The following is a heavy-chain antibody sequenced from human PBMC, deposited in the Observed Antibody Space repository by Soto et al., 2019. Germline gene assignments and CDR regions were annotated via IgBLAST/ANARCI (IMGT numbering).Heavy chain of an antibody. J-gene: IGHJ4*02. CDR3: ARGLPHDYGDYPYFDY. D-gene: IGHD4-17*01. Sequence: SLTCAVYGGSFSGYYWSWIRQPPGKGLEWIGEINHSGSTNYNPSLKSRVTISVDTSKNQFSLKLSSVTAADTAVYYCARGLPHDYGDYPYFDYWGQGTLVTVSS. V-gene: IGHV4-34*01. CDR1: GGSFSGYY. CDR2: INHSGST.